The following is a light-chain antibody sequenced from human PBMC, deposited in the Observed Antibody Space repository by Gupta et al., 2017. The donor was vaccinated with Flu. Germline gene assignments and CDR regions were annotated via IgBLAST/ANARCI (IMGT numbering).Light chain of an antibody. J-gene: IGKJ4*01. Sequence: IQMTQSPSSVSASVGDTVTITCRASHDIINWLAWYQQKPGTAPKLLIYSASTLESGVPSRFSGTGSGTDFTLTISSLQGEDFATYYCQQGKIFPPTFGGGTRVDIK. V-gene: IGKV1D-12*01. CDR3: QQGKIFPPT. CDR1: HDIINW. CDR2: SAS.